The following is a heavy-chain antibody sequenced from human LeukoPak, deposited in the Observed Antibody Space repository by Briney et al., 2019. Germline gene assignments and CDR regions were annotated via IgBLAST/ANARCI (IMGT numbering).Heavy chain of an antibody. V-gene: IGHV1-3*01. CDR2: INAGNGNT. CDR1: GYTFTSYA. Sequence: ASVKVSCKASGYTFTSYAMHWVRQAPGQRLEWMGWINAGNGNTKYSQKFQGRVTITRDTSASTAYMELSSLRSEDTAVYCCARAEDGSSWYYYYYGMDVRGQGTTVTVSS. J-gene: IGHJ6*02. D-gene: IGHD6-13*01. CDR3: ARAEDGSSWYYYYYGMDV.